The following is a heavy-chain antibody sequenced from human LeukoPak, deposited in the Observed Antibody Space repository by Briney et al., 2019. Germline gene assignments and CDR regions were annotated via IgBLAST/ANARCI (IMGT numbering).Heavy chain of an antibody. CDR2: ISGGSGST. V-gene: IGHV3-23*01. J-gene: IGHJ5*02. Sequence: PGGSLRLSCTASGFTFGDYAMSWVRQAPGKGLEWVAAISGGSGSTYYADSVKGRFTISRDNSKNTLYLQMHSLSPEDTAVYYCAKFIFYSGSEGYGDRWGQGTLVTVSS. CDR3: AKFIFYSGSEGYGDR. D-gene: IGHD3-22*01. CDR1: GFTFGDYA.